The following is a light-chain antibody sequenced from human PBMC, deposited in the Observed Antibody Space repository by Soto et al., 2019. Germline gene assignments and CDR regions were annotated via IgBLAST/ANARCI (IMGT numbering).Light chain of an antibody. CDR3: QQYNSWPQT. V-gene: IGKV3-15*01. J-gene: IGKJ2*01. CDR2: GAA. Sequence: EIVMTQSPSTLSVSPGARATLSCRASQSVSSNLAWYQQKPGQAPRLLINGAATWATGIPARFSGSGSGTEFTLTISSLQSEDFAVYYCQQYNSWPQTFGQGTKLDIK. CDR1: QSVSSN.